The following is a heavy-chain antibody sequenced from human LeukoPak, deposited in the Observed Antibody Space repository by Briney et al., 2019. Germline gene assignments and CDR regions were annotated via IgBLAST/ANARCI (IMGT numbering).Heavy chain of an antibody. Sequence: ASVKVSCKASGYTFSGYYMHWVRQAPGQGLEWMGWIHPNSGGTNYAQKFQGRVTMTRDTSISTAYMELSRLRSDDTAVYYCAREWMEWELLIDYWGQGTLVTVSS. CDR2: IHPNSGGT. CDR3: AREWMEWELLIDY. D-gene: IGHD1-26*01. CDR1: GYTFSGYY. V-gene: IGHV1-2*02. J-gene: IGHJ4*02.